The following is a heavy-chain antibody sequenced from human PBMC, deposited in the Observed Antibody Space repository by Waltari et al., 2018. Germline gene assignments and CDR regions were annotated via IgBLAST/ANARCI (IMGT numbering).Heavy chain of an antibody. CDR2: ISSSGGTI. J-gene: IGHJ4*02. CDR1: GFTFSSYE. CDR3: ARVAVGAPDGVY. Sequence: EVQLVESGGGLVQPGGSLRLSCAASGFTFSSYEMNWVRQAPGKGLEWVSYISSSGGTIFYADSVKGRFTSSRDNAKNSLYLQMNSLRAEDTAIYYCARVAVGAPDGVYWGQGTLVTVSS. D-gene: IGHD1-26*01. V-gene: IGHV3-48*03.